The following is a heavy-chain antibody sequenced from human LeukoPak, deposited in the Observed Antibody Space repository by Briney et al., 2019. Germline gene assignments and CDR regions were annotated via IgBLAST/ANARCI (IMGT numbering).Heavy chain of an antibody. V-gene: IGHV3-53*01. CDR3: ARELRYFDWLSNDAFDI. J-gene: IGHJ3*02. CDR2: IYSGGST. Sequence: GGSLRLSCAASGFTFSSYGMSWVRQAPGKGLECVSVIYSGGSTYYSDPVKGRFTISRDNSKNTLYLPMNSLRAEDTAVYYCARELRYFDWLSNDAFDIWGQGTMVTVSS. CDR1: GFTFSSYG. D-gene: IGHD3-9*01.